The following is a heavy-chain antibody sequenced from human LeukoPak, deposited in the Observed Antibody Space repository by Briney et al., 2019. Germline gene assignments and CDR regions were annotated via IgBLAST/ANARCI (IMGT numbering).Heavy chain of an antibody. CDR3: ARRDKWLGANYYYYYYMDV. Sequence: PSETLSLTCTVSGGSISSGSYYWSWIRQPAGKGLEWIGRIYTSGSTNYNPSLKSRVTISVDTSKNQFSLKLSSVTAADTAVYYCARRDKWLGANYYYYYYMDVWGKGTTVTVSS. CDR1: GGSISSGSYY. V-gene: IGHV4-61*02. J-gene: IGHJ6*03. CDR2: IYTSGST. D-gene: IGHD6-19*01.